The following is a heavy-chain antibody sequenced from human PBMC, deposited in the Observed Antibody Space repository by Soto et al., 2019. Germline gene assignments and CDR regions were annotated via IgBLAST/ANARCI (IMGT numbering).Heavy chain of an antibody. J-gene: IGHJ4*02. CDR3: AKGASTTVFAFNDY. Sequence: DVQLVESGGGLVQPGRSLRLSCAASGFTFEDYAMHWVRQPPGKGLEWVSSISWNSGNLGYADSVKGRFTISRDNAKNSLYLQMNSLRGEDTALYYCAKGASTTVFAFNDYWGQGTLVTVSS. CDR2: ISWNSGNL. V-gene: IGHV3-9*01. CDR1: GFTFEDYA. D-gene: IGHD4-17*01.